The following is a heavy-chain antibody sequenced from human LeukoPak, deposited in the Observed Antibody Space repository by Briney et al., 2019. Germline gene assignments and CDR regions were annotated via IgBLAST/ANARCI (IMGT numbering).Heavy chain of an antibody. V-gene: IGHV1-46*01. CDR2: INPSGGST. CDR1: GYTFTSYY. CDR3: ARDSSGWYGIDY. D-gene: IGHD6-19*01. J-gene: IGHJ4*02. Sequence: ASVKVSCKASGYTFTSYYMHWVRHAPGQRLEWMGIINPSGGSTSYAQKFQGRVTMTRDTSTSTVYMELSSLRSEDTAVYYCARDSSGWYGIDYWGQGILVTVSS.